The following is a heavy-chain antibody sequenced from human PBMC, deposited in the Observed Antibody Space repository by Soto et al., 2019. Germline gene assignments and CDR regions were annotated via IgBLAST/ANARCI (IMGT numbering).Heavy chain of an antibody. D-gene: IGHD3-16*01. J-gene: IGHJ5*02. CDR2: IYYSGST. CDR3: ARGFGGDTDNWFDP. V-gene: IGHV4-31*03. CDR1: GGSISSGGYY. Sequence: TSETLSLTCTVSGGSISSGGYYWSWIRQHPGKGLEWIGYIYYSGSTYYNPSLKSRVTISVDTSKNQFSLKLSSVTAADTAVYYCARGFGGDTDNWFDPWGQGTLVTVSS.